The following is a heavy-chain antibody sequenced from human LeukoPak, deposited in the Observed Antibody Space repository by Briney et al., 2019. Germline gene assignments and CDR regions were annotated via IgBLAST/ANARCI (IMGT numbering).Heavy chain of an antibody. Sequence: GGSLRLSCAASGVTVGNNYMIWVRQAPGKGLEWVSRIYSGGATNYADSVKGRFTISRASSKNTLFLQLNSLRAEDTAVYYCARDPSAVALGTYGWGQGTLVTVSS. J-gene: IGHJ4*02. CDR2: IYSGGAT. D-gene: IGHD6-13*01. CDR3: ARDPSAVALGTYG. CDR1: GVTVGNNY. V-gene: IGHV3-66*01.